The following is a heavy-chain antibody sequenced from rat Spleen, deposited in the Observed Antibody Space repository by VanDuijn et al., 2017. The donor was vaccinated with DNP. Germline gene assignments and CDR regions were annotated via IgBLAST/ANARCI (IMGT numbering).Heavy chain of an antibody. J-gene: IGHJ4*01. CDR3: ARSGTYYGYNSVGYYVMDA. V-gene: IGHV3-3*01. CDR1: GYSITSGYG. CDR2: INSAGTT. Sequence: EMQLQESGPGLVRPSQSLSLTCSVTGYSITSGYGWTWIRKFPGNKLEWMGSINSAGTTNYNPPLKSQISITRDTSKNQVFLQLTSVTTADTATYYCARSGTYYGYNSVGYYVMDAWGQGASVTVSS. D-gene: IGHD1-9*01.